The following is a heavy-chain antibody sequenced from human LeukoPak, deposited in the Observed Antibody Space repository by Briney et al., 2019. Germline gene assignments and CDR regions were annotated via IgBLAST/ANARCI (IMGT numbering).Heavy chain of an antibody. CDR1: GFTFSDYA. Sequence: PGGSLRLSCAASGFTFSDYAMSWVRQAPGKGLEWVSAITGDGGDTYQSDSAKGRFIISRDNSKNTLYLQMNSLRVEDTAVYYCAKGSRYSRPYYFDFWGQEILVTVSS. J-gene: IGHJ4*02. CDR3: AKGSRYSRPYYFDF. CDR2: ITGDGGDT. D-gene: IGHD1-14*01. V-gene: IGHV3-23*01.